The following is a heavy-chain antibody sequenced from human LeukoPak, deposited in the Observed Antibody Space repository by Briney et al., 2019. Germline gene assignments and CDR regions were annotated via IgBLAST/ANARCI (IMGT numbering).Heavy chain of an antibody. CDR3: ARVGSSGWYALYYFDY. CDR2: IYYSGST. Sequence: SETLSLTCTVSGGSISSYYWSWLRQPPGKGLEWIGYIYYSGSTNYNPSLKSRVTISVDTSKNQFSLKLSSVTAADTAVYYCARVGSSGWYALYYFDYWGQGTLVTVSS. CDR1: GGSISSYY. J-gene: IGHJ4*02. V-gene: IGHV4-59*01. D-gene: IGHD6-19*01.